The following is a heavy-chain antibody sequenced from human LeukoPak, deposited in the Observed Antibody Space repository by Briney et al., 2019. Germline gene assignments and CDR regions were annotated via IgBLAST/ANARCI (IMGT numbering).Heavy chain of an antibody. V-gene: IGHV3-49*04. CDR3: TRDLRWPQNIGWY. CDR2: IRSKAYGGTT. J-gene: IGHJ4*02. D-gene: IGHD5-12*01. CDR1: GFTFGDYA. Sequence: GGSLRLSCTASGFTFGDYAMSWVRQAPGKGLEWVGSIRSKAYGGTTEYAASVKGRFTISRDDAKSIAYLQMNSLKTEDTAVYYCTRDLRWPQNIGWYWGQGTLVTVSS.